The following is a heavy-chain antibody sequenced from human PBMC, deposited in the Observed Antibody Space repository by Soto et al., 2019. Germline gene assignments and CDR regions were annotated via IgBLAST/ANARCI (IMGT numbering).Heavy chain of an antibody. CDR1: GFTFSNHA. V-gene: IGHV3-23*01. CDR3: ALRYCSRTTCPPLNSYFYMDV. D-gene: IGHD2-2*01. Sequence: GGCLRLSCAASGFTFSNHAMTWVRQAPGKGLEWVSGISGSGGSTFYAGSVKGRFPISRDNSKNTLYLQMNSLRAEDTAVYYCALRYCSRTTCPPLNSYFYMDVWGKGTTVTVSS. J-gene: IGHJ6*03. CDR2: ISGSGGST.